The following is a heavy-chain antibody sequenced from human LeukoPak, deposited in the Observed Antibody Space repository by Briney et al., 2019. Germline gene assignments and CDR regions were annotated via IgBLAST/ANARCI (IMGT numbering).Heavy chain of an antibody. CDR3: ARTGHDSRDYYYLDY. V-gene: IGHV4-39*01. CDR1: GGSISSSSYY. CDR2: IYYSGST. D-gene: IGHD3-22*01. Sequence: SETLSLTCTVSGGSISSSSYYWGWIRQPPGKGLEWIGSIYYSGSTYYNPSLKSRVTISVDTSKNQFSLKLSSVTAADTAVYYCARTGHDSRDYYYLDYWGQGTLVTVSS. J-gene: IGHJ4*02.